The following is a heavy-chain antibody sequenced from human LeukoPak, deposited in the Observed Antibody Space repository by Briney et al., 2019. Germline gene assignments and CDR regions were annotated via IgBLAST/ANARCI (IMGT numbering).Heavy chain of an antibody. CDR2: IYYSGYT. CDR3: AKIYYYYYYMDV. Sequence: SETLSLTCTVSGGSISSYYWSWIRQPPGKGLKWIGNIYYSGYTTYSPSLKSRVTISVDTSKNQFSLKLSSVTAADTAVYYCAKIYYYYYYMDVWGKGTTVTVSS. V-gene: IGHV4-59*12. CDR1: GGSISSYY. J-gene: IGHJ6*03.